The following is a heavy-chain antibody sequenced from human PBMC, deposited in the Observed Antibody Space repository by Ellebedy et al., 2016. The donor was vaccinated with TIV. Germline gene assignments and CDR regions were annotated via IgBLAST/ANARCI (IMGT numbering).Heavy chain of an antibody. CDR1: GFTFSSHA. J-gene: IGHJ4*02. CDR3: ARASDYFDSSAYQYRPLNY. Sequence: PSETLSLTCAASGFTFSSHAMHWVRQAPGKGLEWVTFISYDGSRRYYADSVKGRFTLSRDNSKNTLDLQMNSLRAEDTAVYYCARASDYFDSSAYQYRPLNYWGQGILVTVSS. D-gene: IGHD3-22*01. V-gene: IGHV3-30-3*01. CDR2: ISYDGSRR.